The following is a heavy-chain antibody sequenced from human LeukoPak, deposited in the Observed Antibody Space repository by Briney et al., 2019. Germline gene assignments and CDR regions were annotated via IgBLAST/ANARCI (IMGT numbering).Heavy chain of an antibody. Sequence: PSETLSLTCAVSGYSISSGYYWGWIRQLPGKGLEWIGSIYHSGSTYYNPSLKSRVTISVDTSKNQFSLKLSSVTAADTAVYYCARAPVLGYCSGGSCRFDAFDIWGQGTMVTVSS. D-gene: IGHD2-15*01. CDR3: ARAPVLGYCSGGSCRFDAFDI. CDR1: GYSISSGYY. CDR2: IYHSGST. V-gene: IGHV4-38-2*01. J-gene: IGHJ3*02.